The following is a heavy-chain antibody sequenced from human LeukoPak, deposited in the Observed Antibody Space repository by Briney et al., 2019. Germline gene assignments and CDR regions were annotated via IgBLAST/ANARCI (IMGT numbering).Heavy chain of an antibody. CDR1: GFTLNVYS. D-gene: IGHD3-16*01. CDR2: IHQSGHT. Sequence: GSLRLSCAASGFTLNVYSMNWIRQTPGQGLEWIGQIHQSGHTVYNPSLESRVTISIDTSKQQFSLNLISVTAADTAVYFCARHGGFFQDYWGQGTLVTVSS. CDR3: ARHGGFFQDY. J-gene: IGHJ4*02. V-gene: IGHV4-34*01.